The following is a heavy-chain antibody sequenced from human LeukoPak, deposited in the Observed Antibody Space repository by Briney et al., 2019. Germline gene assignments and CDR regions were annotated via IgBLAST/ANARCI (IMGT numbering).Heavy chain of an antibody. J-gene: IGHJ4*02. Sequence: SETLSLTCTVSGGSISSYYWSWIRQPPGKGLEWIGYIYYSGSTNYNPSLKSRVTISVDTSKNQFSLKLSSVTAADTAVYYCAREAAVAGTVDYWGQGTLVTVSS. CDR1: GGSISSYY. CDR2: IYYSGST. CDR3: AREAAVAGTVDY. D-gene: IGHD6-19*01. V-gene: IGHV4-59*01.